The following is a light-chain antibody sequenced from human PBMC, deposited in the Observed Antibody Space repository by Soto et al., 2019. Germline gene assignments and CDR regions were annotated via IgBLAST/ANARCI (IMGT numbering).Light chain of an antibody. CDR3: HQYYSAPQT. CDR1: QNLLYSSDNKNY. CDR2: WAS. V-gene: IGKV4-1*01. Sequence: DIVMTQSPDSLAVSLGERATINCKSSQNLLYSSDNKNYLDWYQQKPGQPPKLLIYWASTRESGVPDRFSGSGSGTEXXXNISSLQAEDVAVYYCHQYYSAPQTFGQGTKVEVK. J-gene: IGKJ1*01.